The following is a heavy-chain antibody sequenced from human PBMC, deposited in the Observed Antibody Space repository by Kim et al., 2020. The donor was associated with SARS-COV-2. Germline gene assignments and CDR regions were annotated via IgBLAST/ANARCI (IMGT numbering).Heavy chain of an antibody. J-gene: IGHJ4*02. CDR2: IYPDDSDT. D-gene: IGHD2-15*01. V-gene: IGHV5-51*01. CDR1: GYTFSTFW. Sequence: GESLKISCKVSGYTFSTFWIAWVRQMPGQGLEWMGTIYPDDSDTRFSPSFQGQVTISADKSIQTAYLQWSSLKPSDTAMYYCARSGRGCSGNSCSSFFYFGFWGPGTLVTLSS. CDR3: ARSGRGCSGNSCSSFFYFGF.